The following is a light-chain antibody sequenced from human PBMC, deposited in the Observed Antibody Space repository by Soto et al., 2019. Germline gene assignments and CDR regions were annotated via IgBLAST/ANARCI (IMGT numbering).Light chain of an antibody. J-gene: IGKJ2*01. Sequence: EIVLTQSPGTLSLSPGERATLSCRASQSVSSSYLAWYQQKPGQAPRLLIYGASSRATGSPDRFSGSGSGTDFTLTISRLEPEDFAVYYWQQYGSSMYTFGQGTKLEIK. CDR1: QSVSSSY. CDR2: GAS. CDR3: QQYGSSMYT. V-gene: IGKV3-20*01.